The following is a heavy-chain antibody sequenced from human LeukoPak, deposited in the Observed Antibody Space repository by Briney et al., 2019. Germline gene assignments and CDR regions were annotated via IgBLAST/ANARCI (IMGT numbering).Heavy chain of an antibody. CDR2: INSDGSST. Sequence: TGGSLRLSCAASGFTFSNYWMHWVRQAPGKGLVWVSRINSDGSSTNYADSVKGRFTISRDNAENSLYLQMNSLRAEDTAVYYCARPLFNRYYFDYWGQGTLVTVSS. J-gene: IGHJ4*02. V-gene: IGHV3-74*01. CDR1: GFTFSNYW. CDR3: ARPLFNRYYFDY.